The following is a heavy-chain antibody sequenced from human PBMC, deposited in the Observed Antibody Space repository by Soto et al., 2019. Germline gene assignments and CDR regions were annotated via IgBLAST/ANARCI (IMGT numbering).Heavy chain of an antibody. CDR2: ISGSGGST. CDR1: GFTFSSYA. Sequence: GSLRLSCAASGFTFSSYAMSCVRQAPGKGLEWVSAISGSGGSTYYADSVKGRFTISRDNSKNTLYLQMNSLRAEDTAVYYCAKDPVGIAAAGPLGPYWGQGTLVTVSS. CDR3: AKDPVGIAAAGPLGPY. V-gene: IGHV3-23*01. D-gene: IGHD6-13*01. J-gene: IGHJ4*02.